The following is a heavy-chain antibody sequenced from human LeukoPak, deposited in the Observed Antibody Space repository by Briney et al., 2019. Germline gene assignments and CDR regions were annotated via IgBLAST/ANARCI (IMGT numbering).Heavy chain of an antibody. CDR2: FDPEDGET. D-gene: IGHD3-9*01. V-gene: IGHV1-24*01. J-gene: IGHJ4*02. CDR1: GYTLTELS. CDR3: ARADGNILTGYYDY. Sequence: GASVKVSCKVSGYTLTELSMHWVRQAPGKGLEWMGGFDPEDGETIYAQKFQGRVTMTRDTSISSAYMELSRLRSDDTAVYYCARADGNILTGYYDYWGQGTLVTVSS.